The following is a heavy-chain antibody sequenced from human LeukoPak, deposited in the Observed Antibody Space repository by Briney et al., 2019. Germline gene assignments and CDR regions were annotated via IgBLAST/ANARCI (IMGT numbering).Heavy chain of an antibody. V-gene: IGHV1-69*01. CDR2: FIPIFGTA. CDR1: GGTFSSYA. CDR3: ARDSEGAVAGYFDY. J-gene: IGHJ4*02. D-gene: IGHD6-19*01. Sequence: GSSVKVSCKASGGTFSSYAISWVRQAPGQGLEWMGGFIPIFGTANYAQRFQGRVTITADESTSTAYMELSSLRSEDTAVYYCARDSEGAVAGYFDYWGQGTLVTVSS.